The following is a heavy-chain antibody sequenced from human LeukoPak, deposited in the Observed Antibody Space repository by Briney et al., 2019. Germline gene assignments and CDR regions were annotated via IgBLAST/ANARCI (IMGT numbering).Heavy chain of an antibody. Sequence: SETLSLTCTVSGGSISSGGYYWSWIRQHPGKGLEWIGYIYYSGSTYYNPSLKSRVTISVDTSKNQFSLKLSSVTAADTAVYSCPRDRCSSPTCYYASWGQGTLSPSPQ. CDR2: IYYSGST. J-gene: IGHJ5*02. CDR1: GGSISSGGYY. D-gene: IGHD2-2*01. V-gene: IGHV4-31*03. CDR3: PRDRCSSPTCYYAS.